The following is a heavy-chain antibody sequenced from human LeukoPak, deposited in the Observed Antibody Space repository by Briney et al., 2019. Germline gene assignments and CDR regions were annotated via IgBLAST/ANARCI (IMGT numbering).Heavy chain of an antibody. D-gene: IGHD1-26*01. Sequence: GGSLRLSCTASGFTFISYGMHWVRQAPGKGLEWVAFIRHDGSNQYYADSVKGRFTISRDNSKNTLYLQMHSLRAEDTAIYYCAKLCGRAYYYYYYMDVWGKGTTVTVSS. V-gene: IGHV3-30*02. CDR1: GFTFISYG. CDR3: AKLCGRAYYYYYYMDV. J-gene: IGHJ6*03. CDR2: IRHDGSNQ.